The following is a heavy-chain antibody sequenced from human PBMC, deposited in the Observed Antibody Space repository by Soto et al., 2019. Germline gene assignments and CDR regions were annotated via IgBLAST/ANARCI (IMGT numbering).Heavy chain of an antibody. CDR1: GYTFTSYY. CDR3: ARSTMDIVVVPAAMLDWFDP. D-gene: IGHD2-2*03. V-gene: IGHV1-46*01. Sequence: ASVKVSCKASGYTFTSYYMHWVRQAPGQGLEWKGIINPSGGSTSYAQKFQGRVTMTRDTSTSTVYMELSSLRSEDTAVYYCARSTMDIVVVPAAMLDWFDPWGQGTLVTVSS. CDR2: INPSGGST. J-gene: IGHJ5*02.